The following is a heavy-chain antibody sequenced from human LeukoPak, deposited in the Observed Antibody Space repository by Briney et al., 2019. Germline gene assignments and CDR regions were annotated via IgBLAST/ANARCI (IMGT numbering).Heavy chain of an antibody. V-gene: IGHV4-30-4*01. D-gene: IGHD5-18*01. J-gene: IGHJ5*02. CDR2: IYYSGST. CDR3: ARGIYGYFFAWFDP. Sequence: ASETLSLTCTVSGGSISSGDYYWSWIRQPPGKGLEWIGYIYYSGSTYYNPSLKSRVTISVDTSKNQFSLKLSSVTAADTAVYYCARGIYGYFFAWFDPWGQGTLVTVSS. CDR1: GGSISSGDYY.